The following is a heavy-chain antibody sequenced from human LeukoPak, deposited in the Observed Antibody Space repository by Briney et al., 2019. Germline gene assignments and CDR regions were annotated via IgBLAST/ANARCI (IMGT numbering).Heavy chain of an antibody. J-gene: IGHJ3*02. D-gene: IGHD3-16*01. CDR2: ISSSGSTI. V-gene: IGHV3-11*01. CDR1: GFTFSDYY. Sequence: PGGSLRLSCAASGFTFSDYYMSWIRQAPGKGLEWVSYISSSGSTIYYADSVKGRFTISRDNAKNSLYLQMNSLRAEDTAVYYCARVGYDYVWGSSGIAFGIWGQGTMVTVSS. CDR3: ARVGYDYVWGSSGIAFGI.